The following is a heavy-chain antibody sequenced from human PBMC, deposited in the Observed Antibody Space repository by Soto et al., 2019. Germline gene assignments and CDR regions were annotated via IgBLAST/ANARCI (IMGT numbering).Heavy chain of an antibody. D-gene: IGHD5-18*01. CDR1: GLTFRRDW. J-gene: IGHJ4*02. Sequence: GGSLRLSCAASGLTFRRDWMSGVRQTPRKGLEWVANIKQDGSEKYYVDSVKGRFTISRDNAKNSVYLQMNSLRAEDTAVYYCVRDFEVSYGYGPFEYWGQGTLVTVSS. CDR3: VRDFEVSYGYGPFEY. V-gene: IGHV3-7*03. CDR2: IKQDGSEK.